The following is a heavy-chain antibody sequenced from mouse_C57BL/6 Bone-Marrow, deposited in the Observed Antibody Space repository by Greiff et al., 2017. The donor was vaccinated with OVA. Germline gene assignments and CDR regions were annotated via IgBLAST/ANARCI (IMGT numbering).Heavy chain of an antibody. J-gene: IGHJ2*01. D-gene: IGHD3-3*01. CDR2: ISSGSSTI. CDR3: ARRRAHFDY. CDR1: GFTFSDYG. V-gene: IGHV5-17*01. Sequence: EVMLVESGGGLVKPGGSLKLSCAASGFTFSDYGMHWVRQAPEKGLAWVAYISSGSSTIYYADTVKGRFTISRDNAKNTLFLQMTSLRSEDTAMYYCARRRAHFDYWGQGTTLTVSS.